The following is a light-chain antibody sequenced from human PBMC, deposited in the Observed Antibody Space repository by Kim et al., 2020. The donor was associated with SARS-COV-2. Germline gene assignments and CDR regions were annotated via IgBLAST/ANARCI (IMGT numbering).Light chain of an antibody. J-gene: IGLJ3*02. CDR1: SSDVGGYNY. Sequence: GHSFTISCTGTSSDVGGYNYVSWYKQHPGKAPKLMIYVVSNRPSGVSNRFSGSKSGNTASLTISGLQAEDEADYYCSSYTSSSTWVFGGGTKLTVL. V-gene: IGLV2-14*03. CDR3: SSYTSSSTWV. CDR2: VVS.